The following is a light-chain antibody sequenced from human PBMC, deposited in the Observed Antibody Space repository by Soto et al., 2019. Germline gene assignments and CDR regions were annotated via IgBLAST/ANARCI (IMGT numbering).Light chain of an antibody. Sequence: EIVLTHSPATLALSPCERATLSVRASQSVSSYLAWYQQKPGQAPRLLIYDASNRATGIPARFSGSGSGTDFTLTITSLEPEDFAVYYCQHRSNWLAFGGGTKVDI. CDR1: QSVSSY. CDR3: QHRSNWLA. V-gene: IGKV3-11*01. CDR2: DAS. J-gene: IGKJ4*01.